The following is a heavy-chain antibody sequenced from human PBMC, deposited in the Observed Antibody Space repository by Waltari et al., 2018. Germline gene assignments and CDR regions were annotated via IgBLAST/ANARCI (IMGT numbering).Heavy chain of an antibody. D-gene: IGHD3-22*01. CDR3: ARQKRYYYDSSGYYFDY. CDR2: IYHSGST. J-gene: IGHJ4*02. V-gene: IGHV4-38-2*01. CDR1: GYSISSGYY. Sequence: QVQLQESGPGLVKPSETLSLTCAVSGYSISSGYYWGWIRPPPGKGLEWIGSIYHSGSTYYNPSLKSRVTISVDTSKNQFSLKLSSVTAADTAVYYCARQKRYYYDSSGYYFDYWGQGTLVTVSS.